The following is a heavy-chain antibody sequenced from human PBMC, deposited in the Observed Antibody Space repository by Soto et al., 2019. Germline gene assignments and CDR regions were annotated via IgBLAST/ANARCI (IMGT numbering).Heavy chain of an antibody. V-gene: IGHV3-21*01. Sequence: SLRLSCAASGFTFSSYSMNWVRQAPGKGLEWVSSISSSSSYIYYADSVKGRFTISRDNAKNSLYLQMNSLRAEDTAVYYCARGPWDYYDSSGYVYWGQGTLVTVSS. CDR2: ISSSSSYI. J-gene: IGHJ4*02. CDR3: ARGPWDYYDSSGYVY. CDR1: GFTFSSYS. D-gene: IGHD3-22*01.